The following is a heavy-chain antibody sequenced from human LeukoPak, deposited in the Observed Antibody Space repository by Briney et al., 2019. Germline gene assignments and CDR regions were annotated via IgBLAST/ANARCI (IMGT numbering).Heavy chain of an antibody. Sequence: SETLSLTCTVSGGSISSYYWSWIRKPPGKGLEWFGYIYYSGSTNYNPSLKSRVTISVDTSKNQFSLKLSSVTAADTAVYYCARLEHDSSGPFVDWGQGTLVTVSS. D-gene: IGHD3-22*01. CDR2: IYYSGST. CDR3: ARLEHDSSGPFVD. CDR1: GGSISSYY. J-gene: IGHJ4*02. V-gene: IGHV4-59*08.